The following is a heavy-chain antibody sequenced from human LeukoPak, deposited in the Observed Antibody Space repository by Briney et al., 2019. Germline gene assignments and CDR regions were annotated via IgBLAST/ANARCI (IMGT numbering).Heavy chain of an antibody. D-gene: IGHD1-26*01. CDR3: ARVGWEVGPFDY. CDR1: GYTFTHHY. Sequence: ASVKVSCKASGYTFTHHYLHWVRQALGQGLEWMGWINPNSGGTNYAQKFQGGVTMTRDTSISTAYMELSRLRFDDAAVYYCARVGWEVGPFDYWGQGALVTVSS. J-gene: IGHJ4*02. V-gene: IGHV1-2*02. CDR2: INPNSGGT.